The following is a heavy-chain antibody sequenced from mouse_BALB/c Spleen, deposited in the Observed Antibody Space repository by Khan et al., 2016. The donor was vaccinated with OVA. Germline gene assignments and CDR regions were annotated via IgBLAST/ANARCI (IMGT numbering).Heavy chain of an antibody. J-gene: IGHJ2*01. CDR2: ISYSGST. Sequence: EVQLQESGPGLVKPSQSLSLTCTVTAYSITSDYAWTWIRQFPGNKLEWMGYISYSGSTSYNPSLKSRISITRDTSKNQFFLQLISVTTEDTAAYYCACIRFYDRYAFFDYWGQGTTLTVSS. CDR3: ACIRFYDRYAFFDY. CDR1: AYSITSDYA. V-gene: IGHV3-2*02. D-gene: IGHD2-14*01.